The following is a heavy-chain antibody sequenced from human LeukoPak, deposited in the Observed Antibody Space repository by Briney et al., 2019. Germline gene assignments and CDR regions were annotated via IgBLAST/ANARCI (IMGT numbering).Heavy chain of an antibody. D-gene: IGHD3-22*01. Sequence: SETLSLTCTVSGGSVSSGSYYWGWIRQPPGKGLEWIGNIYYSGSTYYNPSLKSRVTISVETSKNQFSLKLSSVTAADTAVYYCARGWGSGYSPFDYWGQGTLVTVSS. CDR3: ARGWGSGYSPFDY. J-gene: IGHJ4*02. CDR2: IYYSGST. CDR1: GGSVSSGSYY. V-gene: IGHV4-39*07.